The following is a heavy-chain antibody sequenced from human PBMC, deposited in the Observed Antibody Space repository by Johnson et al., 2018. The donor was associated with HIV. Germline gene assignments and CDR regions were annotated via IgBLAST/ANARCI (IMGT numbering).Heavy chain of an antibody. D-gene: IGHD5-12*01. J-gene: IGHJ3*02. V-gene: IGHV3-9*01. Sequence: VQLVESGGGLVQPGRSLRLSCAASGFTFDDYAIHWVRQAPGKGLEWVPTVSWNTGNIDSADSVKGRFTISRDNAKKSLHLQMSSLRAEDTAVYYCAKVRWLRLDNEAFDSWGQGTMVTVS. CDR2: VSWNTGNI. CDR3: AKVRWLRLDNEAFDS. CDR1: GFTFDDYA.